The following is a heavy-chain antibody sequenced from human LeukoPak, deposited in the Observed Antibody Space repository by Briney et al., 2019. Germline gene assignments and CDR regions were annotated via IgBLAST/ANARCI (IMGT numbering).Heavy chain of an antibody. Sequence: GGSLRLSCAASGFTFSSYSMNWVRQAPGKGLEWVSAISGSGGITYYADSVKGRFTISRDNSENTLFLQMNSLRAEDTAVYYCPKGHGSNWYYFDYWGQGILATVSS. CDR1: GFTFSSYS. CDR2: ISGSGGIT. D-gene: IGHD6-13*01. V-gene: IGHV3-23*01. CDR3: PKGHGSNWYYFDY. J-gene: IGHJ4*02.